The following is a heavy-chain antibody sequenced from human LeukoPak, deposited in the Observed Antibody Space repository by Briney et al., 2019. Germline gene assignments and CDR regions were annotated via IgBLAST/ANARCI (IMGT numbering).Heavy chain of an antibody. Sequence: SETLSLTCAVSGGSIINSIYHWGWIRQPPGEGLEWIVSIHHTGPTYYNPSLKSRLTISVDTSNNQFSLKLRSVTAADTAVYYCARHSGLAMANSYGMDAWGQGTTVTVSS. V-gene: IGHV4-39*01. CDR1: GGSIINSIYH. D-gene: IGHD6-19*01. CDR3: ARHSGLAMANSYGMDA. CDR2: IHHTGPT. J-gene: IGHJ6*02.